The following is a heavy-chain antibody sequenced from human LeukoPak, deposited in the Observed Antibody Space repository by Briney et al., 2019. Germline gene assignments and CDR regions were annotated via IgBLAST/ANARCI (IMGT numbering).Heavy chain of an antibody. V-gene: IGHV3-30*02. Sequence: GGSLRLSCAASGFTFSSYAMSWVRQAPGKGLEWVAFIRYDGSNKYYADSVKGRFTISRDNSKNTLYLQMNSLRAEDTAVYYCAKDRIVGATFGYWGQGTLVTVSS. CDR2: IRYDGSNK. CDR1: GFTFSSYA. J-gene: IGHJ4*02. CDR3: AKDRIVGATFGY. D-gene: IGHD1-26*01.